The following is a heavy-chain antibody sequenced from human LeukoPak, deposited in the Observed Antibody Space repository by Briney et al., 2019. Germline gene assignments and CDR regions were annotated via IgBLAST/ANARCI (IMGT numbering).Heavy chain of an antibody. CDR3: ARARGDTGG. CDR2: INHSGST. J-gene: IGHJ4*02. CDR1: GGSFSGYY. V-gene: IGHV4-34*01. D-gene: IGHD2-21*02. Sequence: SETLSLTCAVYGGSFSGYYWSWIRPPPGKGLEWIGEINHSGSTNYNPSLKSRVTISVDTSKNQFSLKLSSVTAADTAVYYCARARGDTGGWGQGTLVTVSS.